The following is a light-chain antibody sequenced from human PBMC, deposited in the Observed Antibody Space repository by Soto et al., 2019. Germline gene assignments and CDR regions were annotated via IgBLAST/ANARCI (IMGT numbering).Light chain of an antibody. CDR2: DAS. V-gene: IGKV3-11*01. CDR1: QSVSSN. Sequence: DTVLTQSPGTLSLSPGERATLSCRASQSVSSNLAWYQQKPGQAPRLLIYDASNRATGIPARFSGSGSGTDFTLTISSLEPEDFAVYYCQQRSNWPRTFGQGTKVDI. J-gene: IGKJ1*01. CDR3: QQRSNWPRT.